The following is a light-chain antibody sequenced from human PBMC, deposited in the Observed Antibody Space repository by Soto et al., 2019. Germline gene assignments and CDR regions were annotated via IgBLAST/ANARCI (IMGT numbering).Light chain of an antibody. CDR2: LGS. V-gene: IGKV2-28*01. J-gene: IGKJ1*01. CDR3: MQALQTPWT. CDR1: ESFLHSNGYNY. Sequence: DIVMTQSPLFLPVTPGEPSSISCSSSESFLHSNGYNYLDWYLQKSGQSPQLLIYLGSNRASGVPDRFSGSGSGTDFTLKISRVEAEDVGVYYCMQALQTPWTFGQGTKVDI.